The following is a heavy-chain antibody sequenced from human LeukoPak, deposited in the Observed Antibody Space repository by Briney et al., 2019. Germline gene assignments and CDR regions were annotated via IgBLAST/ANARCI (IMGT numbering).Heavy chain of an antibody. CDR3: AIRSYYRSYDLRYYFDY. CDR2: IYYSGST. V-gene: IGHV4-39*07. Sequence: PSETLSLTCTVSGGSISSSSYYWGWIRQPPGKGLEWIGSIYYSGSTYYNPSLKSRVTISVDTSKNQFSLKLSSVTAADTAVYYCAIRSYYRSYDLRYYFDYWGQGTLVTVSS. J-gene: IGHJ4*02. D-gene: IGHD5-12*01. CDR1: GGSISSSSYY.